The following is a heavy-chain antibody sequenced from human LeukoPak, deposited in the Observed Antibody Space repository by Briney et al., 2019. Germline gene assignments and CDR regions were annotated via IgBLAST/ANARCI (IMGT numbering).Heavy chain of an antibody. CDR2: INPSGGST. CDR1: GYTFTSYY. V-gene: IGHV1-46*01. D-gene: IGHD3-22*01. CDR3: ARAAYYYDSSGAFDI. Sequence: ASVKVSCKASGYTFTSYYMHWGRQAPGQGLEWMGIINPSGGSTSYAQKFQGRVTMTRDTSTSTVYMELSSLRSEDTAVYYCARAAYYYDSSGAFDIWGQGTMVTVSS. J-gene: IGHJ3*02.